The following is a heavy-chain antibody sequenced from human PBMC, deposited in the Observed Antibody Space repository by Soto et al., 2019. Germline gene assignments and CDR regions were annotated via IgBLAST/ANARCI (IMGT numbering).Heavy chain of an antibody. CDR1: GFSFSSYA. J-gene: IGHJ4*02. D-gene: IGHD4-4*01. Sequence: DVQLLESGGGLVQPGGSLRLSCAASGFSFSSYAMVWVRQAPGKGLEWVSGISARGGSSYFADSVKGRFTISRDNSKNVLSLEMNSLRAEETAIYFCAKGSIEYSASVDNWGQGTLVLVSS. V-gene: IGHV3-23*01. CDR3: AKGSIEYSASVDN. CDR2: ISARGGSS.